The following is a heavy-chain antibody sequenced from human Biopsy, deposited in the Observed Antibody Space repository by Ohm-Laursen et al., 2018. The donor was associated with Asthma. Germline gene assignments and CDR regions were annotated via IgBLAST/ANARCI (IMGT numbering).Heavy chain of an antibody. V-gene: IGHV4-31*03. CDR3: VRQSGYRSGWPKLLFVYYGMDV. D-gene: IGHD6-19*01. CDR1: GGSITSGGCC. CDR2: IHHSGTS. Sequence: SQTLSLTCTVSGGSITSGGCCWNWIRQHPGKGLEWIGYIHHSGTSYFNPSLESRVTISLDASKNEFSLRLTYVTAADTAQYYCVRQSGYRSGWPKLLFVYYGMDVWGPGTTVTVSS. J-gene: IGHJ6*02.